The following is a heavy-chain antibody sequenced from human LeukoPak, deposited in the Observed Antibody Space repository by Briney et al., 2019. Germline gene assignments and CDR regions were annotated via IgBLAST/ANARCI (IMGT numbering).Heavy chain of an antibody. CDR1: RFTFSSYA. CDR3: ARAKADTGDFFSLDF. CDR2: ISGSGDNT. V-gene: IGHV3-23*01. Sequence: GGSLRLSCTASRFTFSSYAMSWVRQAPGKGLEWVSVISGSGDNTYYADSVKGRFTISRDNSKNTLYLQMISLRAEDTAVYFCARAKADTGDFFSLDFWGQGTLVTVSS. J-gene: IGHJ4*02. D-gene: IGHD5-18*01.